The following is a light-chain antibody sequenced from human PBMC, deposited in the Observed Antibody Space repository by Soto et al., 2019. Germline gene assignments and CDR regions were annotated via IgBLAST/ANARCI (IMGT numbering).Light chain of an antibody. CDR3: SSWALTTTPYV. Sequence: QSALTQPASVSGSPGQSITISCTGTSSDVGANNFVSWYQQYPGKAPKLIIYDVSNRPSGVSDRFSGSKSGNTASLTISALQAEDEADYYCSSWALTTTPYVFGRGSKVTV. V-gene: IGLV2-14*01. CDR1: SSDVGANNF. J-gene: IGLJ1*01. CDR2: DVS.